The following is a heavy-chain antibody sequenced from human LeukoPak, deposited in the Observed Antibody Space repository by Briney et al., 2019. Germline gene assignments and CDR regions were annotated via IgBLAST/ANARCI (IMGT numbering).Heavy chain of an antibody. CDR2: IYHSGST. J-gene: IGHJ4*02. D-gene: IGHD3-22*01. V-gene: IGHV4-38-2*01. CDR3: TGKYYYDSSGYYYVDY. Sequence: SETLSLTCAVSGYSISSGYFWGWIRQSPGKGLEWIGSIYHSGSTYYNPSPKSRVTISVDTSKNQFSLRLSSVTAADTAVYYCTGKYYYDSSGYYYVDYWGQGTLVTVSS. CDR1: GYSISSGYF.